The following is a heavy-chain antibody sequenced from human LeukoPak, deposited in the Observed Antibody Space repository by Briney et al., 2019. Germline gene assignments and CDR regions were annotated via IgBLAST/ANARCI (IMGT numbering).Heavy chain of an antibody. CDR2: IIPIFGKA. CDR1: GGTFSSYA. J-gene: IGHJ4*02. Sequence: GASVKVSCKASGGTFSSYAISWVRQAPGQGLEWMGGIIPIFGKANYAQKFQGRVTITADESTSTAYMELSSLRSGDTAVFYCARDYGSGSLHYWGQGTLVTVSS. V-gene: IGHV1-69*13. D-gene: IGHD3-10*01. CDR3: ARDYGSGSLHY.